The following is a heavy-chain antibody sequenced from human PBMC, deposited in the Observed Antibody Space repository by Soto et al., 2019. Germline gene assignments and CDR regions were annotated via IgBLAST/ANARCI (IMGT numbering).Heavy chain of an antibody. V-gene: IGHV1-2*04. J-gene: IGHJ6*03. CDR2: INPNSGGT. CDR3: ARGGVFTTVTTEDYYYYMDV. D-gene: IGHD4-17*01. CDR1: GYTFTGYY. Sequence: ASVKVSCKASGYTFTGYYMHWVRQAPGQGLEWMGWINPNSGGTNYAQKFQGWVTMTRDTSISAAYMELSRLRSDDTAVYYCARGGVFTTVTTEDYYYYMDVWGKGTTVTVSS.